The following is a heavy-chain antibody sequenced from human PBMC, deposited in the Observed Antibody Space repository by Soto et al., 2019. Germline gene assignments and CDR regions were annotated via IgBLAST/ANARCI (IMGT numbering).Heavy chain of an antibody. J-gene: IGHJ3*02. CDR1: NGSFSGYY. CDR2: INHSGGA. CDR3: AIPAIDHYGSSDYYHDAFDI. V-gene: IGHV4-34*01. D-gene: IGHD3-22*01. Sequence: PSETLSLTCALYNGSFSGYYWSWIRLSPGKGLEWIGEINHSGGANYNPSLKSRFSMSVDTSKNQFSLRLNSVTAADTAVYYCAIPAIDHYGSSDYYHDAFDIWGQGRMVTVSS.